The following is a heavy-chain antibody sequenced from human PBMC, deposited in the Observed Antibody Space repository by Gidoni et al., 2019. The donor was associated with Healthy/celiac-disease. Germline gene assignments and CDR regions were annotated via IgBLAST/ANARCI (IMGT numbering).Heavy chain of an antibody. D-gene: IGHD6-19*01. CDR1: GFTFSSYA. Sequence: EVQLLESGGGLVQPGGSLRLSCAASGFTFSSYAMSWVRQAPGKGLEWVSAISGSGGSTYYADSVKGRFTISRDNSKNTLYLQMNSLRAEDTVVYYCAKVPARIAVAGTHAFDIWGQGTMVTVSS. CDR2: ISGSGGST. CDR3: AKVPARIAVAGTHAFDI. J-gene: IGHJ3*02. V-gene: IGHV3-23*01.